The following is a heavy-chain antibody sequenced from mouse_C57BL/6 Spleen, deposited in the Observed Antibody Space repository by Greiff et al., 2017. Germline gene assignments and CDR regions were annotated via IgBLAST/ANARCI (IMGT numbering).Heavy chain of an antibody. CDR2: IDPSDSYT. J-gene: IGHJ2*01. CDR3: ARTPLTTVVAHFDY. CDR1: GYTFTSYW. Sequence: QVQLQQPGAELVMPGASVKLSCKASGYTFTSYWMHWVKQRAGQGLEWIGEIDPSDSYTNYNQKFKGKSTLTVDKSSSTAYMQLSSLTSEDSAVYYCARTPLTTVVAHFDYWGQGTTLTVSS. D-gene: IGHD1-1*01. V-gene: IGHV1-69*01.